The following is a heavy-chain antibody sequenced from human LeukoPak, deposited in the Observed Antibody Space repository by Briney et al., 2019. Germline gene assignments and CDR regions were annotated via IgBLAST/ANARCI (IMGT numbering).Heavy chain of an antibody. Sequence: PSETLSLTCAVQGVPISGFFWSWIRQPPGKGLEGIAEINHSGGTNYNPSLKSRATISVDTSENQFSLRVTSVTAADTAVYYCARIRCGHTDDRCYNYWGQGTLVTVSS. J-gene: IGHJ4*02. CDR2: INHSGGT. CDR3: ARIRCGHTDDRCYNY. CDR1: GVPISGFF. D-gene: IGHD2-8*01. V-gene: IGHV4-34*01.